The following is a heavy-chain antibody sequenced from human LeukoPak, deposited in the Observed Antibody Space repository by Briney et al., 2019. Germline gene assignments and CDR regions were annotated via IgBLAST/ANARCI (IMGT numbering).Heavy chain of an antibody. Sequence: GGSLRLFSVPSAYTFGSIDNIGVRQAPGKGLEWVSAISGSGGTTAYADSVKGRFTISRDNSKNTLYLQVQCLRAEDTAVYYWTRVRFLMMRSGHNSWGQGTLVTVSS. V-gene: IGHV3-23*01. CDR1: AYTFGSID. CDR2: ISGSGGTT. J-gene: IGHJ4*02. CDR3: TRVRFLMMRSGHNS. D-gene: IGHD3-16*01.